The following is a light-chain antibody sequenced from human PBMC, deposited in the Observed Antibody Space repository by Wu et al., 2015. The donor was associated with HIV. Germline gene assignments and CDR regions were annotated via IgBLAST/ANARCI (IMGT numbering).Light chain of an antibody. J-gene: IGKJ2*03. CDR1: QSVNSY. Sequence: EIVLTQSPATLSLSPGERATLPCRASQSVNSYLAWYQQKPGQAPRLLIFDASNRATGIPARFSASGSGTDFTLTISNLQSEDFAIYYCKQYNNWPRSFGQGTKLEIK. V-gene: IGKV3-11*01. CDR2: DAS. CDR3: KQYNNWPRS.